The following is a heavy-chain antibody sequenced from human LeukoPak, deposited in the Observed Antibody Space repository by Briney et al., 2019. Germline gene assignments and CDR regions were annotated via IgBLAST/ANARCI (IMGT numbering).Heavy chain of an antibody. CDR1: GASSSSYY. V-gene: IGHV4-4*07. D-gene: IGHD2-15*01. J-gene: IGHJ6*02. CDR2: IYTSGTT. Sequence: SETLSLTCTVSGASSSSYYWNWIRQPAGKGLEWIGRIYTSGTTNYNPSLNSRVTMSLDTSKNQFSLKLGSVTAADTAVYYCARAASTYYYGLDVWGQGTTVTVSS. CDR3: ARAASTYYYGLDV.